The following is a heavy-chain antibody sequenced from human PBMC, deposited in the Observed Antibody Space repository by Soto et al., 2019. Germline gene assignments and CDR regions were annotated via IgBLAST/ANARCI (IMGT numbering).Heavy chain of an antibody. Sequence: QVHLVESGGGGVQPGRSKRLSCVVSGFTFNDYAIHWVRQAPGKGLEWVAVISFDGNNKFYADSVKSRFTISRDRSKTTAYLQMNNHRAEDTAVYYCARDHWDCSGGGCNPNQRNFIAMDLWRQGTTVTVSS. D-gene: IGHD2-15*01. CDR3: ARDHWDCSGGGCNPNQRNFIAMDL. V-gene: IGHV3-30*03. J-gene: IGHJ6*02. CDR1: GFTFNDYA. CDR2: ISFDGNNK.